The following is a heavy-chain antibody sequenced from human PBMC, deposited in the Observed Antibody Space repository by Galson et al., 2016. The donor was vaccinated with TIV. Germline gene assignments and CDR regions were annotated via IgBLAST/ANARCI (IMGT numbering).Heavy chain of an antibody. CDR3: ARIDELLHWIDP. V-gene: IGHV4-61*03. Sequence: LSLTCSVSGGSVRSTSFYWTWVRQPPGKGLEWIGHIYGSGRTIYNPSLKSRVTISADTSKNHFSLMVTSVTAADTAVYYCARIDELLHWIDPWGRGALVIVFS. CDR1: GGSVRSTSFY. D-gene: IGHD1-7*01. J-gene: IGHJ5*02. CDR2: IYGSGRT.